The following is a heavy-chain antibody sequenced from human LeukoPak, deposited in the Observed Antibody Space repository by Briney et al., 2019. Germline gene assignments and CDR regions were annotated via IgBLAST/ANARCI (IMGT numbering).Heavy chain of an antibody. CDR1: GFTFSSYS. Sequence: PGGSLRLSCAASGFTFSSYSMNCVRQAPGKGLEWVSSISSSSSYIYYADSVKGRFTISRDNAKNSLYLQINSLTAEDTAVYYCARRTPGLFDYWGQGTLVTVSS. CDR3: ARRTPGLFDY. D-gene: IGHD1-14*01. CDR2: ISSSSSYI. V-gene: IGHV3-21*01. J-gene: IGHJ4*02.